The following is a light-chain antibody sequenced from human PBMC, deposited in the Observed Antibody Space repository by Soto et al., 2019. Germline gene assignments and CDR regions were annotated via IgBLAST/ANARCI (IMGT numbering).Light chain of an antibody. V-gene: IGKV1-5*01. CDR2: DAS. Sequence: DIQMTQSPSTLSASVGDRVTMTCRASQSLNNYLAWYQQKPGKAPKLLIYDASTLERGVPSRFSGTGSGTEFTLTISSLQPDDFATYYSQQYYRSSITFGQGTRLEN. J-gene: IGKJ5*01. CDR3: QQYYRSSIT. CDR1: QSLNNY.